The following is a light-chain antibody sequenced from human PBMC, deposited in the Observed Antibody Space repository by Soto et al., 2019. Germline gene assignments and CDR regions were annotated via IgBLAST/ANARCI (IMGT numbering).Light chain of an antibody. J-gene: IGKJ2*01. CDR3: QQSYISPYT. CDR2: AAS. CDR1: ESIANY. Sequence: DIQMTQSPSSLSASVGDRVTITCRASESIANYLNWYQQKPGKAPNLLIYAASTLQTGVPSRFSGSGSGTDFTLTISSLQTEDFATYFCQQSYISPYTFGLGTKLDI. V-gene: IGKV1-39*01.